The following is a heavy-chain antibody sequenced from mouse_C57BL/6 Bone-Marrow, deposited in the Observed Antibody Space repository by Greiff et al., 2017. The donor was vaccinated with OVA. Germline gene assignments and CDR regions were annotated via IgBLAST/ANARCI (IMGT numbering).Heavy chain of an antibody. CDR1: GFSLTSYG. D-gene: IGHD2-5*01. V-gene: IGHV2-2*01. Sequence: VKLMESGPGLVQPSQSLSITCTVSGFSLTSYGVHWVRQSPGKGLEWLGVIWSGGSTDYNAAFISRLSISKDNSKSQVFFKMNSLQADDTALYYRARTFYYSNYGFAYWGQGTLVTVSA. CDR2: IWSGGST. CDR3: ARTFYYSNYGFAY. J-gene: IGHJ3*01.